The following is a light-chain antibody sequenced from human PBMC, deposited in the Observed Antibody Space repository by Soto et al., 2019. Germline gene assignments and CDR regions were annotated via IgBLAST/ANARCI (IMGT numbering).Light chain of an antibody. Sequence: EIVMTQSPITLSVSPGERATLSCRASQSVGGDLAWYQQIPGQPPRLLIYGAFTRVTGVAARFSGGGSGTEFTLPVDSLQSEDLAFYYCQQYNAWPRTFGQGTKLEI. V-gene: IGKV3-15*01. J-gene: IGKJ2*01. CDR2: GAF. CDR1: QSVGGD. CDR3: QQYNAWPRT.